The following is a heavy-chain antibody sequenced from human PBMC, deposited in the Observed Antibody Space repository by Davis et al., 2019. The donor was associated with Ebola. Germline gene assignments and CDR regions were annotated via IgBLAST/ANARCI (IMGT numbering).Heavy chain of an antibody. CDR1: GYSFTSYW. CDR2: IYPGDSDA. Sequence: GESLKISCKGSGYSFTSYWIGWVRQMPGKGLELMGVIYPGDSDARYSPSFEGQVTISADRSTSTAYLQWSSLKASDTAMYYCGTVYSGSYYAFDIWGQGTMVTVSS. CDR3: GTVYSGSYYAFDI. D-gene: IGHD1-26*01. J-gene: IGHJ3*02. V-gene: IGHV5-51*01.